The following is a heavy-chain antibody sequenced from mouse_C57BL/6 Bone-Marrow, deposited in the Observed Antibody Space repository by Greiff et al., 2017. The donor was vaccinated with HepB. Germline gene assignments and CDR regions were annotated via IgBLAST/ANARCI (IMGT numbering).Heavy chain of an antibody. D-gene: IGHD1-1*01. J-gene: IGHJ1*03. V-gene: IGHV1-55*01. Sequence: QVQLQQPGAELVKPGASVKMSCKASGYTFTSYWITWVKQRPGQGLEWIGDIYPGSGSTNYNDKFKSKATLTVDTSSSTAYMQLSSLTSEDSAVYYCARSGYYGSSGDWYFDVWGTGTTVTVSS. CDR1: GYTFTSYW. CDR3: ARSGYYGSSGDWYFDV. CDR2: IYPGSGST.